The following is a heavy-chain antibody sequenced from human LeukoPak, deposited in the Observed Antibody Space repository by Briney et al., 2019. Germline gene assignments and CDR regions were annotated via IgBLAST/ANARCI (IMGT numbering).Heavy chain of an antibody. CDR2: ISGSGGST. Sequence: GGPLRLSCAASGFTFGNYGMSWVRQAPGKGLEWVSAISGSGGSTYYADSVKGRFTISRDNSKNTLYLQMNSLRAEDTAVYYCAKGGVGVVPAVDYWGQGTLVTVSS. V-gene: IGHV3-23*01. CDR1: GFTFGNYG. J-gene: IGHJ4*02. CDR3: AKGGVGVVPAVDY. D-gene: IGHD2-2*01.